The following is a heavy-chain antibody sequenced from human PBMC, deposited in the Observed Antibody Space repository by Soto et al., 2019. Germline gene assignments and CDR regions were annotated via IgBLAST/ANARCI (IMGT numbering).Heavy chain of an antibody. J-gene: IGHJ2*01. CDR1: GDSINNNDYY. CDR2: VYYSGST. CDR3: ARMSYYYDKWYFDF. Sequence: QLHESGPGVVKPSETLSLTCTVSGDSINNNDYYWNWIRQTPGKGLEWIGYVYYSGSTYYIPSLKSRLSMSVDTSKNQFSLKLSSVTAADTAIYYCARMSYYYDKWYFDFWGRGTLVTVSS. V-gene: IGHV4-30-4*01. D-gene: IGHD3-22*01.